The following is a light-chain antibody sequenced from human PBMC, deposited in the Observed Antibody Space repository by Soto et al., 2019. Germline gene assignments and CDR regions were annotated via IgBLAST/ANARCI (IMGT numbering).Light chain of an antibody. CDR2: GAS. CDR3: QQHSHWPPWT. J-gene: IGKJ1*01. Sequence: EIVLTQCPATLSLSPGERATLSCRASQSVSSKLVWYQQKPGQAPRLLIYGASNRATGIPARFSGSGSGTDFTLTISSLEPEDFAVYYCQQHSHWPPWTFGQGTKVDIK. V-gene: IGKV3-11*01. CDR1: QSVSSK.